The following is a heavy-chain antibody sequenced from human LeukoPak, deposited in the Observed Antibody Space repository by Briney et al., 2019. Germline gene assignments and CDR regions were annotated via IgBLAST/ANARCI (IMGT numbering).Heavy chain of an antibody. CDR2: ISYDGSNK. D-gene: IGHD3-10*02. V-gene: IGHV3-30*04. CDR1: GFTFSSYA. J-gene: IGHJ6*03. CDR3: ARALRHVRYYYYMDV. Sequence: PGGSLRLSCAASGFTFSSYAMHWVRQAPGKGLEWVAVISYDGSNKYYADSVKGRFTISRDNAKNSLYLQMNSLRAEDTAVYYCARALRHVRYYYYMDVWGKGTTVTVSS.